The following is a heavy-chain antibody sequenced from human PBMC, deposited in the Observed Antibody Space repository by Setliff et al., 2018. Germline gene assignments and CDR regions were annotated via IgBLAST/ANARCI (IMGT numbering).Heavy chain of an antibody. D-gene: IGHD2-21*01. CDR3: ARAQVVFAISAPVWYFEV. V-gene: IGHV4-34*01. J-gene: IGHJ2*01. Sequence: LSLTFAVYGGSFSGYQWSWIRQPPGKGLEWIGEINHSGSTNYNPSLKSRVSVSVEKSKNQFSLKLTSVTAADTAAYYCARAQVVFAISAPVWYFEVWGRGTQVTVSS. CDR1: GGSFSGYQ. CDR2: INHSGST.